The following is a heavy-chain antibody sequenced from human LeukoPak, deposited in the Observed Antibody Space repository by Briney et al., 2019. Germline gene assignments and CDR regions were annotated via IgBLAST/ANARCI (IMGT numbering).Heavy chain of an antibody. CDR2: IYTSGST. V-gene: IGHV4-4*07. D-gene: IGHD6-19*01. CDR1: GGSISSYY. J-gene: IGHJ6*02. Sequence: SETLSLTCTVSGGSISSYYWSWIRQPAGKGLEWIGRIYTSGSTNYNPSLKSRVTMSVDTSKNQFSLKLSSVTAADTAVYYCARDQAVAYYYYYYGMDVWGQGTTVTVSS. CDR3: ARDQAVAYYYYYYGMDV.